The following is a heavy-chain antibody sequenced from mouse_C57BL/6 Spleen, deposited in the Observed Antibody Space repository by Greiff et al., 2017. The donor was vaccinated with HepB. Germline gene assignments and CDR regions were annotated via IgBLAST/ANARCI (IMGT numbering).Heavy chain of an antibody. CDR2: IDPNSGGT. CDR3: AREEYSKGGWWYFDV. V-gene: IGHV1-72*01. J-gene: IGHJ1*03. Sequence: QVQLQQPGAELVKPGASVKLSCKASGYTFTSYWMHWVKQRPGRGLEWIGRIDPNSGGTKYNEKFKSKATLTVDKPSSTAYRQLSSLTSEDSAVYDCAREEYSKGGWWYFDVGGTGTTVTVSS. CDR1: GYTFTSYW. D-gene: IGHD2-5*01.